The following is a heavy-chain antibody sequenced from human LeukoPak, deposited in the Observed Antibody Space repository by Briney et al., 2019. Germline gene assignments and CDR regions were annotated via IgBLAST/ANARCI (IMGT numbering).Heavy chain of an antibody. CDR3: AKVLTGYDWVGDAFDI. V-gene: IGHV3-23*01. D-gene: IGHD5-12*01. J-gene: IGHJ3*02. CDR2: ISGSGGST. Sequence: PGGSLRLSCAASGFTFSSYGMSWVRQAPGKGLEWVSAISGSGGSTYYADSVKGRFTISRDNSKNTLYLQMNSLRAEDTAVYCCAKVLTGYDWVGDAFDIWGQGTMVTVSS. CDR1: GFTFSSYG.